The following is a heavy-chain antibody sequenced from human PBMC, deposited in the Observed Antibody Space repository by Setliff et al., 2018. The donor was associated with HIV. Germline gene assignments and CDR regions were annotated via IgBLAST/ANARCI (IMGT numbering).Heavy chain of an antibody. V-gene: IGHV4-31*03. CDR1: GDSISSDAYY. J-gene: IGHJ5*02. CDR3: ARLNVEMFMVMAATPGWFDP. CDR2: IYHDGGT. Sequence: SETLSLTCTVSGDSISSDAYYWSWIRQHPGKGLEWIGYIYHDGGTYYNPSLKSRLSISIDSSKNQFSLKLASVIAADTAVYYCARLNVEMFMVMAATPGWFDPWGQGTLVTVSS. D-gene: IGHD2-15*01.